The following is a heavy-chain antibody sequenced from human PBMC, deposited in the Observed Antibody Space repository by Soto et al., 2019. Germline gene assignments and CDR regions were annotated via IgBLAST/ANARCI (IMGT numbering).Heavy chain of an antibody. D-gene: IGHD3-10*01. Sequence: PSETLSLTCAVYGGSFSGYYWSWIRQPPGKGLEWIGEINHSGSTNYNPSLKSRVTISVDTSKNQFSLKLSSVTAADTAVYYCARGGRDYGYYYGMDVWGQGTTVTVSS. CDR2: INHSGST. J-gene: IGHJ6*02. CDR1: GGSFSGYY. CDR3: ARGGRDYGYYYGMDV. V-gene: IGHV4-34*01.